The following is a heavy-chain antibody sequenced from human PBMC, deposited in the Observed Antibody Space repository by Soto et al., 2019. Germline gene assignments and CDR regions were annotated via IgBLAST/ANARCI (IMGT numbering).Heavy chain of an antibody. Sequence: QVQLVESGGGVVQPGRSLRLSCAASGFTFSSYAMHWVRQAPGKGLEWVTVISDDGSNKYYADSVKGRFTITRDNSRNTLYLQMNSLRAEDTAVYYCARDGADCSGGSCYYYGMDVWGQGTTVTVSS. J-gene: IGHJ6*02. D-gene: IGHD2-15*01. CDR3: ARDGADCSGGSCYYYGMDV. CDR2: ISDDGSNK. CDR1: GFTFSSYA. V-gene: IGHV3-30-3*01.